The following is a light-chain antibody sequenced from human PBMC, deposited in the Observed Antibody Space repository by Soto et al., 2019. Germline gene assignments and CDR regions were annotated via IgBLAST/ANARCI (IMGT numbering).Light chain of an antibody. CDR1: QGISNY. CDR3: QQYNDAPWT. V-gene: IGKV1-27*01. Sequence: DIQMTQSPSSLSASVGDRVTITCRASQGISNYLAWYQQKPGKVPKLLIYAASTLQLGVPSRFSGSGSGTDFTLTISSLQPEYVATYSSQQYNDAPWTFGPGTKVEIK. J-gene: IGKJ1*01. CDR2: AAS.